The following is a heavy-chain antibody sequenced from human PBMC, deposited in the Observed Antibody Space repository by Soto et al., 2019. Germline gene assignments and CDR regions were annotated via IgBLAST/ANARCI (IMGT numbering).Heavy chain of an antibody. Sequence: ASVKVSCKASGYTFTGYYMHWVRQAPGQGLEWMGWINPNSGGTNYAQKFQGWVTMTRDTSISIAYMELSRLRSDDTAVYYCARGLDYGDYVWFDPWGQGTLVTVSS. J-gene: IGHJ5*02. CDR2: INPNSGGT. CDR3: ARGLDYGDYVWFDP. D-gene: IGHD4-17*01. CDR1: GYTFTGYY. V-gene: IGHV1-2*04.